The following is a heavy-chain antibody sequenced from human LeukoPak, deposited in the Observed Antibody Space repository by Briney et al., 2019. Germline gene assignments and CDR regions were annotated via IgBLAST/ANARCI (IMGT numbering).Heavy chain of an antibody. D-gene: IGHD4-23*01. CDR3: ARSPESRGNPYYFDY. J-gene: IGHJ4*02. V-gene: IGHV5-51*01. CDR1: GYSFTSYW. Sequence: GESLKISCKGSGYSFTSYWIGWVRQMPGKGLEWMGIIYPGDSDTRYSPSFQGQVTISADKSISTAYLQWSSLKASDTAMYYCARSPESRGNPYYFDYWGQGTLVTVSS. CDR2: IYPGDSDT.